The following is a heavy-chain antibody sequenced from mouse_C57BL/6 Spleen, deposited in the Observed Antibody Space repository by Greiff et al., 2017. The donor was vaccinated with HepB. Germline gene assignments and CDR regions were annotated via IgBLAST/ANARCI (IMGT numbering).Heavy chain of an antibody. CDR2: IDPSDSYT. J-gene: IGHJ3*01. D-gene: IGHD4-1*01. CDR3: ARGLAGTEGFAY. V-gene: IGHV1-50*01. Sequence: QVQLQQSGAELVKPGASVKLSCKASGYTFTSYWMQWVKQRPGQGLEWIGEIDPSDSYTNYNQKFKGKATLTVDTSSSTAYMQLSSLTSEDSAVYYCARGLAGTEGFAYWGQGTLVTVSA. CDR1: GYTFTSYW.